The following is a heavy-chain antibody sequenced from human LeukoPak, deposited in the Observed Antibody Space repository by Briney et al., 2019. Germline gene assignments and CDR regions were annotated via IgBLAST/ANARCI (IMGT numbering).Heavy chain of an antibody. D-gene: IGHD3-22*01. CDR2: ISAYDGNT. CDR1: GYIFTKYG. Sequence: GASVKVSCKTSGYIFTKYGSSWVRQAPGQGPEWMGWISAYDGNTIYAQKLQDRLTLTTDTSTDTAHMELRSLRSDDTAVYFCARARGDRSGYYRYWGQGTLVTVSS. J-gene: IGHJ4*02. V-gene: IGHV1-18*01. CDR3: ARARGDRSGYYRY.